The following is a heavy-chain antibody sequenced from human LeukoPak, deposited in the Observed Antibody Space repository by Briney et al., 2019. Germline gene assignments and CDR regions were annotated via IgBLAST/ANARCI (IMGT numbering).Heavy chain of an antibody. CDR3: ARVRGSYFAVFDY. CDR2: ISDSGSRI. J-gene: IGHJ4*02. Sequence: PGGSLRLSCAASGFTFSSYDMNWVRQAPGKGLERISYISDSGSRIYYEDSVEGRLTISRDNAKNSLYLEMNSLRAEDTAVYYCARVRGSYFAVFDYWGQGTLVTVSS. V-gene: IGHV3-48*03. D-gene: IGHD1-26*01. CDR1: GFTFSSYD.